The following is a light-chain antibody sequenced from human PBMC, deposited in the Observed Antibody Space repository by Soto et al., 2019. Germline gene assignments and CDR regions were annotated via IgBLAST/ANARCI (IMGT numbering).Light chain of an antibody. CDR2: DAS. J-gene: IGKJ4*01. V-gene: IGKV3-20*01. Sequence: EIVLTQSPGTLSLSPGERATLSCRASQSVGNNNLAWYQQKPGQAPRFLIYDASSRATGIPDRFSGSGSGTDCTLTISRLEPEDFAVYYCQQYGSTPLTFGVGTKVESK. CDR3: QQYGSTPLT. CDR1: QSVGNNN.